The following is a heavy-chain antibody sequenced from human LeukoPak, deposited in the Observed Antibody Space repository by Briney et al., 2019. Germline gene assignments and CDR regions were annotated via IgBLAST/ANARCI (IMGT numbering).Heavy chain of an antibody. CDR1: GFTFDDYG. J-gene: IGHJ4*02. D-gene: IGHD3-3*01. CDR3: ARVYDFWSGSTSGYFDY. CDR2: INWNGGST. Sequence: GGSLRLSCAASGFTFDDYGMSWVRQAPGKGLEWVSGINWNGGSTGYADSVKGRFTISRDNAKNSLYLQMNSLRAEDTAVYYCARVYDFWSGSTSGYFDYWGQGTLVTVSS. V-gene: IGHV3-20*04.